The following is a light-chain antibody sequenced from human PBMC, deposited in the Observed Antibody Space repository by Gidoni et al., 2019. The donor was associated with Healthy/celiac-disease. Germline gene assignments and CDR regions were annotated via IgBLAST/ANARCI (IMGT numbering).Light chain of an antibody. CDR3: QQRSNWPPT. CDR1: QSVNLY. V-gene: IGKV3-11*01. CDR2: DSA. J-gene: IGKJ4*01. Sequence: ELMLTQSPSTLSLSPGERATLSCMASQSVNLYLSCYQQKPGQATMLLIYDSANRATGIPAMFSGSSSGTDFTLTSSSLEPEDFAFYYCQQRSNWPPTFGGGTKVEIK.